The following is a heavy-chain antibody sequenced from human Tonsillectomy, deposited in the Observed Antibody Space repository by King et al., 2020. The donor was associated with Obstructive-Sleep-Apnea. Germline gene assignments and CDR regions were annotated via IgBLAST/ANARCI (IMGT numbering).Heavy chain of an antibody. V-gene: IGHV3-13*01. CDR2: IVTAVDT. Sequence: VQLVESGGGLVQPGGSLRLSCAASGFTFISNDIYCVLQATLKVLEWFSTIVTAVDTYYAGSLKFLFTVSIDTSENSLYLQMNSLRAGDTAVYYWARASVVGATRGSLDYWGQGTLV. D-gene: IGHD1-26*01. CDR1: GFTFISND. J-gene: IGHJ4*02. CDR3: ARASVVGATRGSLDY.